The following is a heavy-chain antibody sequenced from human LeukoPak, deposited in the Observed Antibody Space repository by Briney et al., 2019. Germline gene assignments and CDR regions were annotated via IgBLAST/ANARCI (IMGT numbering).Heavy chain of an antibody. V-gene: IGHV1-2*02. CDR1: GYTFTGYY. CDR2: INPNSGGT. Sequence: ASVKVSCKASGYTFTGYYMHWVRQAPGQGLEWMGWINPNSGGTNYAQKFQGRVTMTRDTSISTAYMELSRLRSDDTAVYYCARGYYYDSSGYYRFFDYWGQGTLVTVS. CDR3: ARGYYYDSSGYYRFFDY. J-gene: IGHJ4*02. D-gene: IGHD3-22*01.